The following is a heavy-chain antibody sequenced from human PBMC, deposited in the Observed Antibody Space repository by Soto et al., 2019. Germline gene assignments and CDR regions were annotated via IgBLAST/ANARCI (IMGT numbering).Heavy chain of an antibody. V-gene: IGHV1-69*01. D-gene: IGHD1-20*01. Sequence: QAQLMQSGAEVKKPGSSVKVSCKASGGTFSGYAISWVRQAPGQGLEWMGGIIPILGITNYAQKFQGRFTIAADESTGTVYMDLRSLRSEDTAVYYCARDPRSITGTTSSEDFQHWGQGTLVSVSS. CDR2: IIPILGIT. CDR3: ARDPRSITGTTSSEDFQH. CDR1: GGTFSGYA. J-gene: IGHJ1*01.